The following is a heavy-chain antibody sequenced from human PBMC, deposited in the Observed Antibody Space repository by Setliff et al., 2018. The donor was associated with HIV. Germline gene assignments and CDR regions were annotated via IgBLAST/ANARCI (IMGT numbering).Heavy chain of an antibody. D-gene: IGHD2-21*02. J-gene: IGHJ3*02. CDR3: ARARHIVVVTAIPDAFDI. V-gene: IGHV1-69*10. CDR1: GGTFSSYA. CDR2: IIPILGIA. Sequence: SVQVSCQASGGTFSSYAISWVRQAPGQGLEWMGGIIPILGIANYAQKFQGGVTIAADESTSTAYMELSSLRSEDTAVYYCARARHIVVVTAIPDAFDIWGQGTMVTVSS.